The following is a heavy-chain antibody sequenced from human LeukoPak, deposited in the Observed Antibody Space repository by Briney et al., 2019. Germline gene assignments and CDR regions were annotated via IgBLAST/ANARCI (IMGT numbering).Heavy chain of an antibody. J-gene: IGHJ4*02. V-gene: IGHV4-59*08. CDR3: ATLSFGSGTFGY. CDR2: IYHSGST. CDR1: GGSISNYY. Sequence: SETLSLTCTFSGGSISNYYWSWIRQPPGKGLEWIGYIYHSGSTDYNSSLKSRVTISVDTSKNQFSLKLSSVTSAATAVYYCATLSFGSGTFGYWGQGTLVTVSS. D-gene: IGHD3-10*01.